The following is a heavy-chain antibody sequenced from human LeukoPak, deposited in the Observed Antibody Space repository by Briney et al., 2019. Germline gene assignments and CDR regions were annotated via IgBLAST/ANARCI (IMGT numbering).Heavy chain of an antibody. Sequence: SETLSLTCTVSGGSIIINNYYWGWVRQPPGKGLEWIGSIYYSGSTYHNPSVKGRITISVDTSKNQFSLNLGSVTAADTALYYCARVPGGALNWFDPWGQGTLVTVSS. V-gene: IGHV4-39*01. CDR1: GGSIIINNYY. D-gene: IGHD1-1*01. CDR3: ARVPGGALNWFDP. CDR2: IYYSGST. J-gene: IGHJ5*02.